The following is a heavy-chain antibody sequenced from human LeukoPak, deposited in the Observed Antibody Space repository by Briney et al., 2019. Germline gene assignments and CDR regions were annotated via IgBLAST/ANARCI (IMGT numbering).Heavy chain of an antibody. CDR1: GFTFSSYA. CDR3: AKHTIRNLVGATVDY. J-gene: IGHJ4*02. D-gene: IGHD1-26*01. Sequence: GGSLRLSCAASGFTFSSYAISWVRQAPGKGLEWVSAISGSGGSTYYADSVKGRFTISRDNSENTLYLQMNSLRAEDTAVYYCAKHTIRNLVGATVDYWGQGTLVTVSS. V-gene: IGHV3-23*01. CDR2: ISGSGGST.